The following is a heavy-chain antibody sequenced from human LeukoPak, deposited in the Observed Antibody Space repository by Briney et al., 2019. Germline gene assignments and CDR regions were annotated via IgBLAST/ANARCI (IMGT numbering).Heavy chain of an antibody. CDR3: ARLISSAYYYYYMDV. J-gene: IGHJ6*03. CDR1: GGSISSSSYH. V-gene: IGHV4-39*01. CDR2: IYYSGST. D-gene: IGHD3-22*01. Sequence: SETLSLTCTVSGGSISSSSYHWGWIRQPPGKGLEWIGSIYYSGSTYYNPSLRSRVTISVDTSKNQFSLKLSSVTAADTAVYYCARLISSAYYYYYMDVWGKGTTVTVSS.